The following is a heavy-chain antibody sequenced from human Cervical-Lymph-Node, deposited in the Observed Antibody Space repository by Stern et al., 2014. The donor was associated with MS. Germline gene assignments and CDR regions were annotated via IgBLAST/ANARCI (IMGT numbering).Heavy chain of an antibody. CDR2: INPSGDNT. CDR1: GYTFTSHY. V-gene: IGHV1-46*01. D-gene: IGHD3/OR15-3a*01. J-gene: IGHJ4*02. CDR3: ASGTGSKRPTGNY. Sequence: VQLLQSGAEVKKPGASVKVSCKASGYTFTSHYMHWVRQAPGQGLAWVGIINPSGDNTSYAQKFQGRVTMTRDTSTSTVYMELSSLRSEDTAVYYCASGTGSKRPTGNYWGQGTLVTVSS.